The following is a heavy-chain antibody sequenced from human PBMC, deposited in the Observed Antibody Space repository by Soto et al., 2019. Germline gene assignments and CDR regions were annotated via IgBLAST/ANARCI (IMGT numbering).Heavy chain of an antibody. CDR2: IYPGDSDT. D-gene: IGHD4-17*01. CDR3: ARVYGGNSVYYSDY. Sequence: PGESLKISCKGSGYSFTSYWIGWVRQVPGKGLEWMGIIYPGDSDTRYSPSFQGHVTLSVDKSISTAYLQWSSLKASDTAMYFCARVYGGNSVYYSDYWGQGTLVTVSS. V-gene: IGHV5-51*01. CDR1: GYSFTSYW. J-gene: IGHJ4*02.